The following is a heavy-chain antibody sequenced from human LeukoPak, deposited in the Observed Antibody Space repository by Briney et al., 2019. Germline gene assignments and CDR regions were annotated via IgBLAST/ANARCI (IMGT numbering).Heavy chain of an antibody. V-gene: IGHV4-59*08. CDR2: IYYSGST. D-gene: IGHD3-22*01. J-gene: IGHJ4*02. CDR1: GGSISSYY. CDR3: ARHGGYHSPIDY. Sequence: SETLSLTCTVSGGSISSYYWSWIRQPPGKGLEWIGYIYYSGSTNYNPSLKSRVTISVDTSKNQFSLKLSSVTAADTAVYYCARHGGYHSPIDYWGQGILVTVSS.